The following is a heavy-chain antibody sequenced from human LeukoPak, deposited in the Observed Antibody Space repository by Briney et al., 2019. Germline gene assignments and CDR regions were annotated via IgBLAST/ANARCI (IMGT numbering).Heavy chain of an antibody. D-gene: IGHD5-24*01. J-gene: IGHJ6*03. CDR1: GVSISSYY. CDR2: IYYSGST. Sequence: PSETLSLTCTVSGVSISSYYWSWIRQPPGKGLEWIGYIYYSGSTNYNPSLKSRVTISVDTSKNQFSLKLSSVTAADTAVYYCARVHRGYHYMDVWGKGTTVTVSS. V-gene: IGHV4-59*01. CDR3: ARVHRGYHYMDV.